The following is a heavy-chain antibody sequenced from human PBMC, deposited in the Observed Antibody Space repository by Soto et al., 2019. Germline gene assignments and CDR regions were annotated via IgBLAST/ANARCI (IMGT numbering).Heavy chain of an antibody. CDR3: ARGSTSSTLYYYHGMDV. Sequence: SETLSLTCTVSGGSISSYYLSWIRQPPGKGLEWIGYIYYSGSTNYNPSLKSRVTISVDTSKNQFSLKLSSVTAADTAVYYCARGSTSSTLYYYHGMDVWGQGTPVTVSS. CDR2: IYYSGST. V-gene: IGHV4-59*01. J-gene: IGHJ6*02. CDR1: GGSISSYY. D-gene: IGHD6-6*01.